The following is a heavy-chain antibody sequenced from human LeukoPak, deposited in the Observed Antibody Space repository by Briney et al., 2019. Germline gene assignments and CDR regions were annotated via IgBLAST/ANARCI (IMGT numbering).Heavy chain of an antibody. V-gene: IGHV3-23*01. D-gene: IGHD2-15*01. CDR2: ISGSGGST. CDR3: ARDYCSGGSCYSAYWFDP. Sequence: PGGSLRLSCAASGFTFSSYGMSWVRQAPGKGLEWVSAISGSGGSTYYADSVKGRFTISRDNSKNTLYLQVNSLRAEDTAVYYCARDYCSGGSCYSAYWFDPWGQGTLVTVSS. J-gene: IGHJ5*02. CDR1: GFTFSSYG.